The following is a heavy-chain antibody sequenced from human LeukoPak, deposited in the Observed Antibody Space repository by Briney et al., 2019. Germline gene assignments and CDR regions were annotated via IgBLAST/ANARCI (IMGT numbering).Heavy chain of an antibody. D-gene: IGHD2-2*01. CDR3: ARADLGYCSSTSCYGVDY. J-gene: IGHJ4*02. CDR2: IIPISGTA. V-gene: IGHV1-69*13. CDR1: GGTFSSYA. Sequence: SVKVSCKASGGTFSSYAISWVRQAPGQGLEWMGGIIPISGTANYAQKFQGRVTITADESTSTAYMELSSLRSEDTAVYYCARADLGYCSSTSCYGVDYWGQGTLVTVSS.